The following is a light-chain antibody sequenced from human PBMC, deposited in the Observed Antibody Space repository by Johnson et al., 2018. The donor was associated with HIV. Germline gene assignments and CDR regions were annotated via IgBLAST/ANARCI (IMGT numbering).Light chain of an antibody. J-gene: IGLJ1*01. V-gene: IGLV1-51*01. CDR1: SSNIGNNY. CDR2: DNN. CDR3: GTWDSSLSALNYV. Sequence: QSVLTQSPSVSAAPGQKVTISCSGSSSNIGNNYVSWYQQFPGTAPKLLIYDNNKRPSGIPDRFSGSKSGTSATLALTGLQTGDEAEYYCGTWDSSLSALNYVFGIGTKVTVL.